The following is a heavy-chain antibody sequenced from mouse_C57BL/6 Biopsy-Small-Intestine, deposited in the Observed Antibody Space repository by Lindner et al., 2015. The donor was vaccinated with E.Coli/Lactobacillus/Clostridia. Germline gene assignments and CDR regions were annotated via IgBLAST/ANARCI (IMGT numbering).Heavy chain of an antibody. CDR2: IRSKSNNYAT. D-gene: IGHD4-1*01. J-gene: IGHJ2*01. V-gene: IGHV10-1*01. CDR1: GFSFNTYA. CDR3: VRELGYVGFDY. Sequence: VQLQESGGGLVQPKGSLKLSCAASGFSFNTYAMNWVRQAPGKGLEWVARIRSKSNNYATYYADSVKDRFTISRDDSETMLYLQMNNLKTEDTAMYYCVRELGYVGFDYWGHGTTLTVSS.